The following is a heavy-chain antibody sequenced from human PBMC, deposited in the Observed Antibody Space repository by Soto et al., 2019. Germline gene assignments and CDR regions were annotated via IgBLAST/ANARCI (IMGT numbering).Heavy chain of an antibody. CDR1: VFTFSSYA. CDR3: ARDAFRVAAAGTPYYYYGMDV. V-gene: IGHV3-30-3*01. J-gene: IGHJ6*02. D-gene: IGHD6-13*01. CDR2: ISYDGSNK. Sequence: GGSLRLSCAASVFTFSSYAMHWVRQAPGKGLEWVAVISYDGSNKYYADSVKGRFTISRDNSKNTLYLQMNSLRAEDTAVYYCARDAFRVAAAGTPYYYYGMDVWGQGTTVTVSS.